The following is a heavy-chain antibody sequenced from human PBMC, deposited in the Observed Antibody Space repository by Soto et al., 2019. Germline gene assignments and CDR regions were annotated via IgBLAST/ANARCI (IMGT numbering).Heavy chain of an antibody. CDR3: AKDLEAISTGDIVVVVAATLNDY. V-gene: IGHV3-23*01. CDR1: GFTFSSYA. Sequence: EVQLLESGGGLVQPGGSLRLSCAASGFTFSSYAMSWVRQAPGKGLEWVSAISGSGGSTYYADSVKGRFTFSRDNSKNTLYLQMNSLRAEDTAVYYCAKDLEAISTGDIVVVVAATLNDYWGQGTLVTVSS. D-gene: IGHD2-15*01. J-gene: IGHJ4*02. CDR2: ISGSGGST.